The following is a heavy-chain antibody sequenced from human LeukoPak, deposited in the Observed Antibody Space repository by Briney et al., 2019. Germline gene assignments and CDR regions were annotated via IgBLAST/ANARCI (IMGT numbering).Heavy chain of an antibody. J-gene: IGHJ4*02. CDR1: GFTFSSYG. CDR2: IRYDGSNK. D-gene: IGHD3-22*01. Sequence: GGSLRLSCAASGFTFSSYGMHWVRQAPGKGLEWVAFIRYDGSNKYYADSVKGRFTISRDNSKNTLYLQMNSLRAEDTAVYYCAKDNYYDSSAIDYWGQGTLVTVSS. CDR3: AKDNYYDSSAIDY. V-gene: IGHV3-30*02.